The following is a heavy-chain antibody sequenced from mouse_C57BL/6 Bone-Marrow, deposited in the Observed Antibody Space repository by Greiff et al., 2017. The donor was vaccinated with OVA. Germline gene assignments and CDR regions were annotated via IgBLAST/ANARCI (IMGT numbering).Heavy chain of an antibody. V-gene: IGHV1-75*01. CDR3: ARGNYGSLAWFAY. Sequence: QVHVKQSGPELVKPGASVKISCKASGYTFTDYYINWVKQRPGQGLEWIGWIFPGSGSTYYNEKFKGKATLTVDKSSSTAYMLLSSLTSEDSAVYFCARGNYGSLAWFAYWGQGTLVTVSA. CDR1: GYTFTDYY. CDR2: IFPGSGST. D-gene: IGHD1-1*01. J-gene: IGHJ3*01.